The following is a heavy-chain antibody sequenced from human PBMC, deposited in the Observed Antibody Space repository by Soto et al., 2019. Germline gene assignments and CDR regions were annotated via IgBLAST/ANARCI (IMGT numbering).Heavy chain of an antibody. D-gene: IGHD3-22*01. V-gene: IGHV4-59*01. CDR2: IYYSGST. CDR3: ARGLYYYDSSGYLDWFDP. CDR1: GGSISSYY. J-gene: IGHJ5*02. Sequence: PSETLSLTCPVSGGSISSYYWSWIRQPPGKGLEWIGYIYYSGSTNYNPSLKSRVTISVDTSKNQFSLKLSSVTAADTAVYYCARGLYYYDSSGYLDWFDPWGQGTLVTVSS.